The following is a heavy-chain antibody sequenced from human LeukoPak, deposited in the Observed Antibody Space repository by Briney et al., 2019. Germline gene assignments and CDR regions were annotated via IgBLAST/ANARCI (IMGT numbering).Heavy chain of an antibody. D-gene: IGHD1-1*01. CDR1: GFTFSSCS. CDR2: ISSSSSYI. V-gene: IGHV3-21*04. J-gene: IGHJ4*02. Sequence: GGSLRLSCAASGFTFSSCSMNWVRQAPGKGLKWVSSISSSSSYIYYADSVKGRFTISRDNSKNTLYLQMNSLRAEDTAVYYCARGWDDSITFDYWGQGTLVTVSS. CDR3: ARGWDDSITFDY.